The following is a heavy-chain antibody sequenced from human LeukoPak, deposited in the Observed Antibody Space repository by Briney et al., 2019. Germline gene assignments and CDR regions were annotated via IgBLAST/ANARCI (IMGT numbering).Heavy chain of an antibody. Sequence: NTSETLSLTCTVSGGSVSGYYWSWIRQPPGKGLEWIGYIYYSGSTNYNPSLKSRVTISVDTSKNQFSLKLSSVTAADTAVYYCARGGYSGSYDYWGQGTLVTVSS. V-gene: IGHV4-59*02. D-gene: IGHD1-26*01. J-gene: IGHJ4*02. CDR1: GGSVSGYY. CDR3: ARGGYSGSYDY. CDR2: IYYSGST.